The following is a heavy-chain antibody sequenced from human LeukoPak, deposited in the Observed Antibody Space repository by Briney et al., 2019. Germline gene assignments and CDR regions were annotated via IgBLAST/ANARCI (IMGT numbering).Heavy chain of an antibody. J-gene: IGHJ4*02. CDR2: INHSGST. V-gene: IGHV4-34*01. CDR3: ARGLTSMPPGGY. CDR1: GGSFSDYY. D-gene: IGHD2/OR15-2a*01. Sequence: PSETLSLTCAVYGGSFSDYYWSWISQPPGKGLEWIGEINHSGSTNYNPSLKSRVTILVDTSKNQFSPKLSSVTAADTAVYYCARGLTSMPPGGYWGQGTLVTVSS.